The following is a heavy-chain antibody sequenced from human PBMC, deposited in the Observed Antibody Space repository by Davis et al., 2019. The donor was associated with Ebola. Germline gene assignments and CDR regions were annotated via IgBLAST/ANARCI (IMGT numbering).Heavy chain of an antibody. V-gene: IGHV3-30*18. Sequence: GEPLKISCAASGFTFSSYGMHWVRQAPGKGLEWVAVISYDGSNKYYADSVKGRFTISRDNSKNTLYLQMNSLRAEDTAVYYCAKVEQWGWWGQGTLVTVSS. J-gene: IGHJ4*02. CDR2: ISYDGSNK. CDR3: AKVEQWGW. CDR1: GFTFSSYG. D-gene: IGHD6-19*01.